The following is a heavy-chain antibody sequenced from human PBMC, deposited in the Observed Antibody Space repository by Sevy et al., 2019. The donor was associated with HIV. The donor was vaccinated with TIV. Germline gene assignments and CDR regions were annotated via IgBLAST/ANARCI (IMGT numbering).Heavy chain of an antibody. CDR3: AGSYFDSSGYSPLFYYGMDV. CDR2: FIPMFDTT. J-gene: IGHJ6*02. Sequence: ASVKVSCKASGGTFINYAVTWVRQAPGQGLEWMGGFIPMFDTTNSAQKFQGRVTLTADGSTSTAYMELSSLRSEDTAVYYCAGSYFDSSGYSPLFYYGMDVWGQGTTVTVSS. V-gene: IGHV1-69*13. D-gene: IGHD3-22*01. CDR1: GGTFINYA.